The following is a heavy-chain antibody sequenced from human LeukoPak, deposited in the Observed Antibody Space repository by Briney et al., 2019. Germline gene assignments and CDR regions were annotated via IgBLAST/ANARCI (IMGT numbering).Heavy chain of an antibody. CDR2: IYYSGST. J-gene: IGHJ4*02. CDR3: ARTLTGDSHYFDY. V-gene: IGHV4-30-4*01. Sequence: SQTLSLTCTVSGGSISSGDYYWSWIRQPPGKGLEWIGYIYYSGSTYYNPSLKSRVTISVDTSKNQFSLKLSSVTAADTAVYYCARTLTGDSHYFDYWGQGTLVNVSS. D-gene: IGHD7-27*01. CDR1: GGSISSGDYY.